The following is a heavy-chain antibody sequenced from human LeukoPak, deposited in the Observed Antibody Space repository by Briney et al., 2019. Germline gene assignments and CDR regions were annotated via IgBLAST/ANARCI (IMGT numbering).Heavy chain of an antibody. D-gene: IGHD2-8*01. Sequence: GGSLRLSCAASGFTFSSYTKSWVRQAPGKGLEWVSTITTSDGNTYYADSVKGRFTVSRDNSKNTLFLQMNSLRAEDTAVYYCARDLGYCTNGVCHTRFDYWGQGTLVTVSS. CDR3: ARDLGYCTNGVCHTRFDY. V-gene: IGHV3-23*01. CDR1: GFTFSSYT. J-gene: IGHJ4*02. CDR2: ITTSDGNT.